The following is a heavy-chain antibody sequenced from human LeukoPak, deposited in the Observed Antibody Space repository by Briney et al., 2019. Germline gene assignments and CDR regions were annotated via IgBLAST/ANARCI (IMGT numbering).Heavy chain of an antibody. Sequence: SETLSLTCTVSGGSITSYYWSCMRQPPGKGLEWIGHIYYSGSTNYNPSLKSRVTISVDTSKNQFSLKLSSVTAADTAVYYCASERGYSFDYWGQGTLVTVSS. D-gene: IGHD3-10*01. V-gene: IGHV4-59*12. CDR2: IYYSGST. CDR1: GGSITSYY. J-gene: IGHJ4*02. CDR3: ASERGYSFDY.